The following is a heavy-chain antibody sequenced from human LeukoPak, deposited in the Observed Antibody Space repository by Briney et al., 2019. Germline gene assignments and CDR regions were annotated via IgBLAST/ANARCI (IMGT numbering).Heavy chain of an antibody. V-gene: IGHV4-38-2*01. CDR1: GYSISSSYY. D-gene: IGHD3-16*01. CDR2: IYHSGST. Sequence: PSETLSLTCAVSGYSISSSYYWGWIRQPPEKGLEWIGSIYHSGSTYYNPSFKSRVTISVDTSRNQFSLKLRSVTAADTAVYYRARGVTSISRGSYGYWGQGTLVTVSS. J-gene: IGHJ4*02. CDR3: ARGVTSISRGSYGY.